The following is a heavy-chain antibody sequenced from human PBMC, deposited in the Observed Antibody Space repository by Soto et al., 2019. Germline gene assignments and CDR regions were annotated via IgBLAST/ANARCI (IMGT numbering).Heavy chain of an antibody. CDR3: ATNYGSGSAHFED. V-gene: IGHV1-69*02. Sequence: QVQLVQSGAEVKKPGSSVKVSCTASGGTFNFYSISWVRQAPGQGLEWVGRVIPMVGMSEYAQKFQGRVTITADKSTSTAYMNLRSLRSEDTAVYYCATNYGSGSAHFEDWGQGTLVTVSS. J-gene: IGHJ4*02. CDR1: GGTFNFYS. D-gene: IGHD3-10*01. CDR2: VIPMVGMS.